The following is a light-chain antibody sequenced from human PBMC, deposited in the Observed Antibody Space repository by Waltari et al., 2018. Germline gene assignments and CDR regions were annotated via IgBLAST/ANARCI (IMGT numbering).Light chain of an antibody. CDR2: GNS. V-gene: IGLV1-40*01. CDR3: QSYDSSLSVGV. Sequence: QSVLTQPPSVSGAPGQRVTISCTGSSSNIGAGYDVHWYQQLPGTAPKLLIYGNSNGPSGGPDRFSGSKSGTSASLAITGLQAEDEADYYCQSYDSSLSVGVFGGGTKLTVL. CDR1: SSNIGAGYD. J-gene: IGLJ2*01.